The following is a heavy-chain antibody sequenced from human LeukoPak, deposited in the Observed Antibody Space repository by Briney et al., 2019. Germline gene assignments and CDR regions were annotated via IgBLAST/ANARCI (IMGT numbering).Heavy chain of an antibody. D-gene: IGHD6-13*01. Sequence: GGSLRLSCAASGFTFSDYYMSWIRQAPGKGLEWVSYISSSGSTIYYADSVKGRSTISRDNAKNSLYLQMNSLRAEDTAVYYCASCEAAATSLYYYYGMDVWGQGTTVTVSS. V-gene: IGHV3-11*01. J-gene: IGHJ6*02. CDR1: GFTFSDYY. CDR3: ASCEAAATSLYYYYGMDV. CDR2: ISSSGSTI.